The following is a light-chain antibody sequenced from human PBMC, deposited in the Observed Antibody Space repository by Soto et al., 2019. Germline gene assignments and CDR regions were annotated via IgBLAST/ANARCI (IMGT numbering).Light chain of an antibody. J-gene: IGLJ1*01. V-gene: IGLV2-14*01. CDR1: SSDVGGYKY. CDR2: EVS. Sequence: QSVLTQPASVSGSPGQSITISCTGTSSDVGGYKYVSWYQQHPGKAPKLMIYEVSNRPSGVSNRFSGSKSGNTASLTISGLQAEDEADYYCCSYAGSGTDNYVFGSGTKVTVL. CDR3: CSYAGSGTDNYV.